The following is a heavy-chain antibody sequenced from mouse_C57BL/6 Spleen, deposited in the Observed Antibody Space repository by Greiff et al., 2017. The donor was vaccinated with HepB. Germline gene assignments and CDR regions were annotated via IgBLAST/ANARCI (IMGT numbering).Heavy chain of an antibody. V-gene: IGHV14-4*01. J-gene: IGHJ3*01. Sequence: VQLKESGAELVRPGASVKLSCTASGFNIKDDYMHWVKQRPEQGLEWIGWIDPENGDTEYASKFQGKATITADTSSNTAYLQLSSLTSEDTAVYYCTHHYYGSSFVGACWGQGTLVPVSA. CDR1: GFNIKDDY. D-gene: IGHD1-1*01. CDR3: THHYYGSSFVGAC. CDR2: IDPENGDT.